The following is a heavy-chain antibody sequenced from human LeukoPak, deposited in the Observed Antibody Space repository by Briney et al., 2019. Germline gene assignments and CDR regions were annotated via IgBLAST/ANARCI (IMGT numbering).Heavy chain of an antibody. CDR2: ISSNGDST. D-gene: IGHD6-19*01. CDR3: AKDNGSAWPNWFDS. J-gene: IGHJ5*01. CDR1: GFPFGSYV. Sequence: GGSLRLSCAASGFPFGSYVMNWVRQAPGKGLEWVSGISSNGDSTYYADSVKGRFTISRDESKNTLYLQMSSLRAEDTAVYYCAKDNGSAWPNWFDSRGQGTLVTVSS. V-gene: IGHV3-23*01.